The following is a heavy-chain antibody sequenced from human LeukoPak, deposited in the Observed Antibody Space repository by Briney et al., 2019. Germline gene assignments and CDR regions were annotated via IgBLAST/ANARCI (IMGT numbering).Heavy chain of an antibody. D-gene: IGHD2-2*01. CDR2: IYPGDSDT. Sequence: GEALKTSCKGSGYSFTSYWLGWVRQRPGKGLEWMGIIYPGDSDTRYSPSFQGQVTLSPDKSISTAYLQWSSLKVSDTAMYYCARSGTPGDIVVVPAAMGFDYGGQGTLVTVPS. V-gene: IGHV5-51*01. J-gene: IGHJ4*02. CDR3: ARSGTPGDIVVVPAAMGFDY. CDR1: GYSFTSYW.